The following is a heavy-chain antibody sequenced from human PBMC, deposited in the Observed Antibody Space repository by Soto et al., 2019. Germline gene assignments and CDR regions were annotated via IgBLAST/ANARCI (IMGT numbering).Heavy chain of an antibody. D-gene: IGHD3-10*01. J-gene: IGHJ3*02. Sequence: QVQLVESGGGVVQPGRSLRLSCAASGFTFSSYARHWVRQAPGKGLEWVAVISYDGSNKYYADSVKGRFTISRDNSKNTLYLQMNSLRAEDTAVYYCAGDYGAFDIWGQGTMVTVSS. CDR1: GFTFSSYA. CDR2: ISYDGSNK. CDR3: AGDYGAFDI. V-gene: IGHV3-30-3*01.